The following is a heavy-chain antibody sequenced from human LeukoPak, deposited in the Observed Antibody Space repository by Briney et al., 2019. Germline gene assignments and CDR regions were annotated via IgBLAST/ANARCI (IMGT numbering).Heavy chain of an antibody. V-gene: IGHV3-7*03. CDR3: ARGPIYPKSGDYPNYYFDY. CDR2: IKQDGSEK. Sequence: GGSLRLSCAASGFTFSSYWMSWVRQAPGKGLEWVANIKQDGSEKYYVDSVKGRFTISRDNAKNSLYLQMNSLRSEDTAVYFCARGPIYPKSGDYPNYYFDYWGQGTLVTVSS. D-gene: IGHD1-26*01. CDR1: GFTFSSYW. J-gene: IGHJ4*02.